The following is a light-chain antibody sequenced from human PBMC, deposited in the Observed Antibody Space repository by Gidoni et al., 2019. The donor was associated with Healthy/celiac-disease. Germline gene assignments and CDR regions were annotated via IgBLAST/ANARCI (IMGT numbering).Light chain of an antibody. V-gene: IGKV4-1*01. CDR2: WAS. CDR1: QSVLYSSNNKNY. J-gene: IGKJ4*01. Sequence: DIVMIQSPACPAVSLGERATINCKSSQSVLYSSNNKNYLAWYQQKPGQPPKLLIYWASTRESGVPDRFSGSGSGTDFTLTISSLQAEDVAVYYCQQYYSTPRTFGGGTKVEIK. CDR3: QQYYSTPRT.